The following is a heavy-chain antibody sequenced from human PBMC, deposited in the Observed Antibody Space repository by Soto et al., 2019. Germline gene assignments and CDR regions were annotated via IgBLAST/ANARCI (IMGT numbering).Heavy chain of an antibody. CDR1: GFIFSSYW. V-gene: IGHV3-7*01. CDR3: AREGVTNYTDYYFDL. Sequence: VGSLRLSCAASGFIFSSYWMNWVRRAPGKGLEWVANIKQDGSEKYYVDSVKGRFTISRDNAKTSLYLQMDSLRPEDTAIYYCAREGVTNYTDYYFDLWGHGALVTVSS. D-gene: IGHD4-4*01. J-gene: IGHJ4*01. CDR2: IKQDGSEK.